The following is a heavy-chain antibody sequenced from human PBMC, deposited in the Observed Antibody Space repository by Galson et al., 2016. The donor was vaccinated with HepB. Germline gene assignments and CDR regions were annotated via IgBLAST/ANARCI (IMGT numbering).Heavy chain of an antibody. V-gene: IGHV3-21*01. Sequence: SLRLSCAASGFTFSSYGMHWVRQAPGKGLEWVSSISSSSSYIYYADSVKGRFTISRDNAKNSLYLQMNSLRAEDTAVYYCARSNDYGDYYFDYWGQGTLVTVSS. CDR3: ARSNDYGDYYFDY. J-gene: IGHJ4*02. CDR1: GFTFSSYG. CDR2: ISSSSSYI. D-gene: IGHD4-17*01.